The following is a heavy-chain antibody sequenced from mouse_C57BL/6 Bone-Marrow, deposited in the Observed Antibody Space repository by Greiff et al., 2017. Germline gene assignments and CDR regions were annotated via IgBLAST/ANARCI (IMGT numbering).Heavy chain of an antibody. CDR3: ARLWLRRGPDY. CDR1: GYTFTSYW. Sequence: VQLQQPGAELVRPGSSVKLSCKASGYTFTSYWMHWVKQRPIQGLEWIGNIDPSDSETHYNQKFKDKATVTVDKSSSTAYMQLSSLTSEDSAVYYCARLWLRRGPDYWGQGTTLTVSS. CDR2: IDPSDSET. D-gene: IGHD2-2*01. V-gene: IGHV1-52*01. J-gene: IGHJ2*01.